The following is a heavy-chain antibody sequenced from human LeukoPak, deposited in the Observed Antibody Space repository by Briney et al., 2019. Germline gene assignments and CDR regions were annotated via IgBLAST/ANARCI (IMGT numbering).Heavy chain of an antibody. CDR1: GYTFTGYY. Sequence: ASVKVSCKASGYTFTGYYMHWVRQAPGQGLEWMGWINPNSGGTNYAQKFQGRVTMTEDTSTDTAYMELSSLRSEDTAVYYCATDGSTSWGMGAFDIWGQGTMVTVSS. V-gene: IGHV1-2*02. D-gene: IGHD2-2*01. CDR2: INPNSGGT. J-gene: IGHJ3*02. CDR3: ATDGSTSWGMGAFDI.